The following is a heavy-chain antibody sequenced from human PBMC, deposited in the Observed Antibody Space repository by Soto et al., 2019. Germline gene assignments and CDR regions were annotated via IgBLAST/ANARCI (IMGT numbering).Heavy chain of an antibody. Sequence: PSETLFLTCAVSGGSISSSNWWGWVRQPPGKGLEWIGYIYYSGSTNYNPSLKSRVTISVDTSKNQFSLKLSSVTAADTAVYYCARSTGNWFDPWGQGTLVTVSS. J-gene: IGHJ5*02. V-gene: IGHV4-4*02. CDR2: IYYSGST. CDR3: ARSTGNWFDP. CDR1: GGSISSSNW.